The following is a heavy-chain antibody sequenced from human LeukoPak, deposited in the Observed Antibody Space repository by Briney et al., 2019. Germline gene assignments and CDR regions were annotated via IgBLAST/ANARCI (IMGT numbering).Heavy chain of an antibody. V-gene: IGHV3-13*01. D-gene: IGHD3-22*01. Sequence: GGSVRLSCAASGFTFSSYDMHWVRQTTGKGLEWVSGIATAGDTFYAGSVKGRFTISRENAKNSLYLQMNSLRAGDTAVYYCTRSLSGHYFDSIGGYYFDYWGQGTLVTVSS. J-gene: IGHJ4*02. CDR3: TRSLSGHYFDSIGGYYFDY. CDR2: IATAGDT. CDR1: GFTFSSYD.